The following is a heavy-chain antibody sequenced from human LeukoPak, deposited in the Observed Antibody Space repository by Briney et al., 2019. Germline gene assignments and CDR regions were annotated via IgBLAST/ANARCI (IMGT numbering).Heavy chain of an antibody. CDR3: AKFGLVRNYYYGMDV. Sequence: PGGSLRLSCAASGFTFSSYWMSWVRQTPGKGLEWVANIKQDGSEKYYVDSVKGRFTISRDNAENSLYLQMNSLRAEDTAVYYCAKFGLVRNYYYGMDVWGQGTTVTVSS. J-gene: IGHJ6*02. CDR1: GFTFSSYW. V-gene: IGHV3-7*03. D-gene: IGHD6-6*01. CDR2: IKQDGSEK.